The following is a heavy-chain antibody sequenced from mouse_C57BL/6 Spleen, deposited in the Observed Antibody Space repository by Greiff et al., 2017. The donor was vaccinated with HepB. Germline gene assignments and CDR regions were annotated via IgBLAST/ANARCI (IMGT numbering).Heavy chain of an antibody. J-gene: IGHJ4*01. D-gene: IGHD1-1*01. CDR3: ARSGSSYDAMDY. CDR1: GYTFTSYT. Sequence: QVQLKQSGAELARPGASVKMSCKASGYTFTSYTMHWVKQRPGQGLEWIGYINPSSGYTKYNQKFKDKATLTADKSSSTAYMQLSSLTSEDSAVYYCARSGSSYDAMDYWGQGTSVTVSS. V-gene: IGHV1-4*01. CDR2: INPSSGYT.